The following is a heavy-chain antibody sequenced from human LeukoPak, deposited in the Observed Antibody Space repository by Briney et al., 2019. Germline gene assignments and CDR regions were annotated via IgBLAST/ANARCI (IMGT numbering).Heavy chain of an antibody. CDR3: ARDQEGFDY. CDR2: IYPRNGST. V-gene: IGHV1-46*01. J-gene: IGHJ4*02. CDR1: GYTFASNY. Sequence: ASVKVSCKASGYTFASNYIHWVRQAPGQGLEWMGMIYPRNGSTSYAQKFQGRVTVTRDASTSTVHMELSGLRSEDTAVYYCARDQEGFDYWGQGTLVTVSS.